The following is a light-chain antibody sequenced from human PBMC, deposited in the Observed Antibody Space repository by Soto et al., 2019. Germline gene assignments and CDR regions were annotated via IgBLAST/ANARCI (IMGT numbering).Light chain of an antibody. CDR2: SGS. CDR1: QTIANY. V-gene: IGKV1-39*01. CDR3: QQGFSTPRS. Sequence: DIQMTQSPSSLSASVGDRVTITCRASQTIANYLTWHQHKPGQAPKVLIFSGSTLQSGVPSRFSGSGSGTEFTLTITSLQPEDSGTYFCQQGFSTPRSFGGGTKVAIK. J-gene: IGKJ4*01.